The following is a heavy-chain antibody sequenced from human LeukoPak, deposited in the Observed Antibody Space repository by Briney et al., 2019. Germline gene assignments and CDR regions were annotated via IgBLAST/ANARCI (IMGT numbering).Heavy chain of an antibody. V-gene: IGHV3-74*01. Sequence: GGSLRLSCAASGFTFKDHWIHSVRQLPGRGLQWLARIIGDGGEISYADSVKGRFTISRDNAKNIVYCQMNSLRVEDTATYFCARGHGYGSDRHWDHWGQGTLATVS. D-gene: IGHD3-10*01. CDR3: ARGHGYGSDRHWDH. CDR1: GFTFKDHW. CDR2: IIGDGGEI. J-gene: IGHJ4*02.